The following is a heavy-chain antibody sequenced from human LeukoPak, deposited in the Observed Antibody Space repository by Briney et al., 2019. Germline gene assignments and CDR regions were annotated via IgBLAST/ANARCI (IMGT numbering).Heavy chain of an antibody. CDR3: ARSGWHYEDGSGYNTWYFDF. CDR2: INPNSGGT. Sequence: ASVKVSCKASGYTFTGYYMHWVRQATGQGLEWMGWINPNSGGTNYAQKFQGRVTMTRDTSISTAYMELSRLRSDDTAVYYCARSGWHYEDGSGYNTWYFDFWGRSTLVTVSS. D-gene: IGHD3-22*01. CDR1: GYTFTGYY. J-gene: IGHJ2*01. V-gene: IGHV1-2*02.